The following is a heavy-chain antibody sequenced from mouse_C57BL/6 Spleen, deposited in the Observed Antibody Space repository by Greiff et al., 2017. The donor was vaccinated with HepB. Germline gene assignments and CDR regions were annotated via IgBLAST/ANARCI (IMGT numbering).Heavy chain of an antibody. CDR2: IYPGSGST. Sequence: QVQLQQPGAELVKPGASVKMSCKASGYTFTSYWITWVKQRPGQGLEWIGDIYPGSGSTNYNEKFKSKATLTVDTSSSTAYMQLSSLTSEDSAVYYCARAPDSDSYFAWFAYWGQGALVTVSA. CDR3: ARAPDSDSYFAWFAY. D-gene: IGHD1-1*02. J-gene: IGHJ3*01. CDR1: GYTFTSYW. V-gene: IGHV1-55*01.